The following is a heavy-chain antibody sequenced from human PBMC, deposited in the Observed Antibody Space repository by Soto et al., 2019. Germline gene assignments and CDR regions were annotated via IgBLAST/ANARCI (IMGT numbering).Heavy chain of an antibody. V-gene: IGHV2-5*02. D-gene: IGHD3-3*01. Sequence: QITLNESGPTQVKPRQTLTLTCTFSGFSLTTSGVGVGWIRQSPGKAPEWLALIYWDDDKRYSPSLKSRLTIPKDTSKITVVLTMADLDPADTPTSYCAHRVLRTVFGLVTTTAIYFDFWGQGTPVAVSS. CDR2: IYWDDDK. J-gene: IGHJ4*02. CDR3: AHRVLRTVFGLVTTTAIYFDF. CDR1: GFSLTTSGVG.